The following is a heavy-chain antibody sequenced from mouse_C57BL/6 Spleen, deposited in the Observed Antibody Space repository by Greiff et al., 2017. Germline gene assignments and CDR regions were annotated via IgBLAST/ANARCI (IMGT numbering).Heavy chain of an antibody. Sequence: EVQLQQSGPELVKPGASVKISCKASGYSFTDYNMNWVKQSNGKSLEWIGVINPNYGTTSYNQKFKGKSTLTVDQSSSPAFMQLNSLTSEDTSVYYSARPLVATGDAMDYWGQGTSVTVSS. CDR1: GYSFTDYN. D-gene: IGHD1-1*01. V-gene: IGHV1-39*01. CDR2: INPNYGTT. CDR3: ARPLVATGDAMDY. J-gene: IGHJ4*01.